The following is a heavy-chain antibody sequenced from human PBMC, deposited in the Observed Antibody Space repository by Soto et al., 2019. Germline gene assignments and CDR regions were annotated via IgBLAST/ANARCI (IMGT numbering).Heavy chain of an antibody. V-gene: IGHV4-4*07. J-gene: IGHJ3*02. CDR2: IYTSGST. CDR1: GGSISSYY. CDR3: GRGHSSGYYSVFDI. D-gene: IGHD3-22*01. Sequence: SETLSLTCTVSGGSISSYYWSWIRQPAGKGLEWIGRIYTSGSTNYNPSLKSRVTMSVDTSKNQFSLKLNSVTAADTAVYYCGRGHSSGYYSVFDIGGKGTMVTVSS.